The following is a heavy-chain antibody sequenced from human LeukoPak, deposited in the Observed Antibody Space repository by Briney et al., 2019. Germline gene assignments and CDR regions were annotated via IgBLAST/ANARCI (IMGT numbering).Heavy chain of an antibody. CDR1: GYTFTGYY. CDR2: INPNSGGT. Sequence: GASVKVSCKASGYTFTGYYMHWVRQAPGQGLEWMGWINPNSGGTNYAQKFQGRVTMTRDTSISTAYMELSRLRSDDTAVYYCARVFHFPRELLTFDYWGQGTLVTVSS. D-gene: IGHD1-26*01. CDR3: ARVFHFPRELLTFDY. J-gene: IGHJ4*02. V-gene: IGHV1-2*02.